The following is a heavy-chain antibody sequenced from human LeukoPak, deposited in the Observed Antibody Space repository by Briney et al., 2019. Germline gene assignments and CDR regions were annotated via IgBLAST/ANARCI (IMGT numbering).Heavy chain of an antibody. CDR1: GYTFTGYY. V-gene: IGHV1-2*02. J-gene: IGHJ4*02. CDR3: TRDRGYYGSGSYLADYFDY. CDR2: INPNSGGT. D-gene: IGHD3-10*01. Sequence: ASVKVSCKASGYTFTGYYMHWVRQAPGQGLEWMGWINPNSGGTNYAQKFQGRVTMTRDTSISTAYMELSRLRSDDTAVYYCTRDRGYYGSGSYLADYFDYWGQGTLVTVSS.